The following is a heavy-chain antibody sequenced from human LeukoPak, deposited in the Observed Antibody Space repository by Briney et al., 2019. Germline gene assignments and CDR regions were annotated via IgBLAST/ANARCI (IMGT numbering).Heavy chain of an antibody. D-gene: IGHD6-13*01. CDR1: GYTFTGYY. Sequence: ASVKVSCKASGYTFTGYYMHWVRQAPGQGLEWMGWINPNSGGTNYAQKFQGWVTMTRDTSISTAYMELSRLRSDDTAVYYCAKRMIAAAGTVYYYYGMDVWGQGTTVTVSS. CDR3: AKRMIAAAGTVYYYYGMDV. CDR2: INPNSGGT. V-gene: IGHV1-2*04. J-gene: IGHJ6*02.